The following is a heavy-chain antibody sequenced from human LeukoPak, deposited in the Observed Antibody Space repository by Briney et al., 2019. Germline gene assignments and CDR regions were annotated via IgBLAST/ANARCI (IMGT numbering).Heavy chain of an antibody. CDR2: IYYSGST. V-gene: IGHV4-59*08. CDR3: ARLQLLTLDY. D-gene: IGHD1-1*01. Sequence: PSETLSLTCSVSGGSISSYHWSWIRQPPGKGLEWIGYIYYSGSTNYNPSLKSRVTISVDTSENQFSLKLRSVTAADAAVYYCARLQLLTLDYWGQGTLVTVSS. CDR1: GGSISSYH. J-gene: IGHJ4*02.